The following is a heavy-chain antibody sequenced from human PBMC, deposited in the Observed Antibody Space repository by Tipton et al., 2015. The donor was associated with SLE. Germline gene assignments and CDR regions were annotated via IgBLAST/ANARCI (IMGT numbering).Heavy chain of an antibody. J-gene: IGHJ4*02. V-gene: IGHV3-21*01. CDR1: GFTFSSYV. CDR3: ARDPAGSRLDY. Sequence: SLRLSCSASGFTFSSYVMNWVRQAPGKGLEWISSISGSSTFIYYADSVKGRFTISRDNAKNSLYLRMNSLRAEDTAVYYCARDPAGSRLDYWGQGTLVTVSS. D-gene: IGHD5/OR15-5a*01. CDR2: ISGSSTFI.